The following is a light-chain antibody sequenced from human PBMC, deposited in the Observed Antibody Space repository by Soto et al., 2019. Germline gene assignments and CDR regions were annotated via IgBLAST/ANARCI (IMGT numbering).Light chain of an antibody. CDR3: SSYADSTLL. J-gene: IGLJ2*01. Sequence: QSALTQPASASGSPGQSVTISCTGTSSDVGGYNYVSWYQQHPGRAPRLMIYEVTKRPSGVPDRFSGSKSGNTASLTVSGLQAEDEADYYCSSYADSTLLFGGGTKVTVL. CDR2: EVT. CDR1: SSDVGGYNY. V-gene: IGLV2-8*01.